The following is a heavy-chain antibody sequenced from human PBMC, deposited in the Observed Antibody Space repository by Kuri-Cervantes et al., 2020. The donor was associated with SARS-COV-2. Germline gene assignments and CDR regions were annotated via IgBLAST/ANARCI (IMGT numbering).Heavy chain of an antibody. J-gene: IGHJ4*02. CDR2: IYYSGST. CDR1: GGSISSYY. CDR3: ARGASYGDFDY. D-gene: IGHD4-17*01. V-gene: IGHV4-59*01. Sequence: SETLSPTCTVSGGSISSYYWSWIRQLPGKGLEWIGYIYYSGSTNYNPSLKSRVTISVDTSKNQFSLKLSSVTAADTAVYYCARGASYGDFDYWGQGTLVTVSS.